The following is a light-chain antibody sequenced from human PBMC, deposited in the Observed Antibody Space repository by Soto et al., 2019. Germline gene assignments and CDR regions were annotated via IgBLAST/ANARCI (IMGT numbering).Light chain of an antibody. V-gene: IGKV3-20*01. CDR2: GAS. Sequence: EIVLTQSPGTLSLSPGERATLSCRASQSVGSTYLAWYQQKPGQAPRLLIYGASSRATGIPDRFSGSGSGTDFTLTISRLEPEDFAVDYCQQCGNSPLTFGQGTKVEI. CDR1: QSVGSTY. CDR3: QQCGNSPLT. J-gene: IGKJ1*01.